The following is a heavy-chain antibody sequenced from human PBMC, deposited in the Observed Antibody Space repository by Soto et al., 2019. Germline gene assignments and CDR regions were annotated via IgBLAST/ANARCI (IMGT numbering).Heavy chain of an antibody. J-gene: IGHJ4*02. D-gene: IGHD3-22*01. V-gene: IGHV3-30-3*01. CDR3: AREAVVVSPDVRY. CDR2: ISYDGSNK. CDR1: GFTFSSYA. Sequence: QSGGSLRLSCAASGFTFSSYAMHWVRQAPGKGLEWVAVISYDGSNKYYADSVKGRFTISRDDSKNTLYLQMNSLRAEDTAVYYCAREAVVVSPDVRYWGQGTLVTVSS.